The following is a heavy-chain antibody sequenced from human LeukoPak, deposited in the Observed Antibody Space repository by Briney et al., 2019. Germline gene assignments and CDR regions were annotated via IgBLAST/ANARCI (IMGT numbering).Heavy chain of an antibody. J-gene: IGHJ6*02. CDR3: ATRGPTTVVNPPGGPQHYYYGMDV. CDR1: GFTFSSYA. Sequence: GGSLRLSCAASGFTFSSYAMSWVRQAPGKGLEWVSAISGSGGSTYYADSVKGRFTISRDNSKNTLYLQMNSLRAGDTAVYYCATRGPTTVVNPPGGPQHYYYGMDVWGQGTTVTVSS. D-gene: IGHD4-17*01. V-gene: IGHV3-23*01. CDR2: ISGSGGST.